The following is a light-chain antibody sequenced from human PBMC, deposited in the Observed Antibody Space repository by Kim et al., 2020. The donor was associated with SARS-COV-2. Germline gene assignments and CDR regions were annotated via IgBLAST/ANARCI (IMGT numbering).Light chain of an antibody. Sequence: VALGQTGRITCQGDSLRSYYETWYQQKPGQAPIVVIYGKNNRPSGIPDRFSGSSSGNTASLTITGTQAGDEADYYCNSRDSNDNVVFGGGTKLTVL. CDR1: SLRSYY. J-gene: IGLJ2*01. CDR3: NSRDSNDNVV. CDR2: GKN. V-gene: IGLV3-19*01.